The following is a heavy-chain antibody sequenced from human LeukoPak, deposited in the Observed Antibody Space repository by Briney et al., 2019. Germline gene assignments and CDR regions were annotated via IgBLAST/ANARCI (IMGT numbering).Heavy chain of an antibody. D-gene: IGHD6-13*01. CDR3: ARSPIAAAGPEGAFDI. V-gene: IGHV4-4*07. CDR2: IYTSGST. Sequence: SETLSLTCTVSGGSISSYYWSWIRQPAGKGLEWIGRIYTSGSTNYNPSLKSRVTMSVDTSKNQFSLKLSSVTAADTAVCYCARSPIAAAGPEGAFDIWGQGTMVTVSS. CDR1: GGSISSYY. J-gene: IGHJ3*02.